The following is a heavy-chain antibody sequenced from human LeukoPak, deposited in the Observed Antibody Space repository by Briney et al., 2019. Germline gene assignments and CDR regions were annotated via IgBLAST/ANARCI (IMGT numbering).Heavy chain of an antibody. CDR2: ISSSSSTI. Sequence: GGSLRLSCAASGFTFSSYSMNWVRQAPGKGLEWVSYISSSSSTIYYADSVKGRFTISRDNAKNSLYLQMNSLRAEETAVYYCGREGGYSLISGGYWGQGTLVTVSS. CDR1: GFTFSSYS. D-gene: IGHD6-25*01. V-gene: IGHV3-48*01. CDR3: GREGGYSLISGGY. J-gene: IGHJ4*02.